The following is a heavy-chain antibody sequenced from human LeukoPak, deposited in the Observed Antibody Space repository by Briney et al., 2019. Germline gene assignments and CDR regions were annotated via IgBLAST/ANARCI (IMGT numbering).Heavy chain of an antibody. J-gene: IGHJ4*02. D-gene: IGHD1-26*01. CDR2: ISAYNGNT. V-gene: IGHV1-18*04. CDR1: GYTFTSYY. CDR3: ARSPGGTKDFDY. Sequence: ASVKVSCKASGYTFTSYYMHWVRQAPGQGLEWMGWISAYNGNTNYAQKLQGRVTMTRDISTFTAYMELRSLRSDDTAVYYCARSPGGTKDFDYWGQGTLVTVSS.